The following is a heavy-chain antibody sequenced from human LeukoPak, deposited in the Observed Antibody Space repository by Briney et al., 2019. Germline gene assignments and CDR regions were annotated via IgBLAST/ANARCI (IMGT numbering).Heavy chain of an antibody. D-gene: IGHD3-10*01. CDR2: VNGSGDAT. J-gene: IGHJ4*02. CDR1: GFIFSHHT. V-gene: IGHV3-23*01. CDR3: AKSDCASDGCKLLNY. Sequence: GGSLRLSCAASGFIFSHHTMTWVRQAPGKGLEWVSSVNGSGDATTYADSVLRRFTISRDNSKNTVSLQMNRLRAEDSAVYYCAKSDCASDGCKLLNYWGQGTLVIASS.